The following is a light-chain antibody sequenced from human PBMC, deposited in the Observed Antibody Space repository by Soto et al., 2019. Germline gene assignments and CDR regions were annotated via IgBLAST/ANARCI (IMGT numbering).Light chain of an antibody. CDR1: SSDVVSYNL. Sequence: QSALTQPASVSGSPGQSITISCTGTSSDVVSYNLVSWYQQHPGKVPKVMIYEVSKRPSGVSNRFSGSKSGNTASLTISGLQAEDEADYYCCSYAGSMWVFGGGTKLTVL. CDR2: EVS. J-gene: IGLJ3*02. V-gene: IGLV2-23*02. CDR3: CSYAGSMWV.